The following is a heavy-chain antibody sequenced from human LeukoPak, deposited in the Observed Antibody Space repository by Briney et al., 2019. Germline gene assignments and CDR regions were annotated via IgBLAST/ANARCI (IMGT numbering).Heavy chain of an antibody. V-gene: IGHV5-51*01. J-gene: IGHJ4*02. CDR1: GYSFSSYW. CDR2: IYPGDSDT. CDR3: ARRRVAAGPIDY. Sequence: GESLKISCKGSGYSFSSYWIGWVRQMPRKGLEWMGLIYPGDSDTRYIPPFQGQVTISADKAISTAYLQWSSLKASDTAMYYCARRRVAAGPIDYWGQGTLVTVSS. D-gene: IGHD6-13*01.